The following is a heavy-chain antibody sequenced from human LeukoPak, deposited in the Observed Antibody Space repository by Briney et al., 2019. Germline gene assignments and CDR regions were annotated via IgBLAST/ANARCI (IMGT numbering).Heavy chain of an antibody. Sequence: GESLKISCKGSGYSFASYWIGWVRQMPGKGLEWMGIIFPDDSDTRYSPSFQGQVTISADKSISTAYLQWSSLKASDTAMYYCARGSPGGLYYYYYYMDVWGKGTTVTVSS. CDR2: IFPDDSDT. CDR1: GYSFASYW. D-gene: IGHD2-15*01. J-gene: IGHJ6*03. V-gene: IGHV5-51*01. CDR3: ARGSPGGLYYYYYYMDV.